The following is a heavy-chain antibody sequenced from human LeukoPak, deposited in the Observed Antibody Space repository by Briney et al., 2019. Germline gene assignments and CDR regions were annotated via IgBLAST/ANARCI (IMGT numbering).Heavy chain of an antibody. CDR3: ARGPNFDC. CDR2: IYYSGST. Sequence: MTSETLSLTCTVSGGSISSYYWSWIRQPPGKGLEWIGYIYYSGSTNYNPSLKSRVTISVDTSKNQFSLQLNSVTPEDTAVYYCARGPNFDCWGQGTLVTVSS. CDR1: GGSISSYY. V-gene: IGHV4-59*12. J-gene: IGHJ4*02.